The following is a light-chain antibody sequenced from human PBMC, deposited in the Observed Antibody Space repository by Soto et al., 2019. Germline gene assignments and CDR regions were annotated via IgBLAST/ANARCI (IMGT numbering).Light chain of an antibody. Sequence: DIVVTQSPATLSASPGERVTLSCMASQFVSSRLAWYQRRPGQVPRLLIYDTSTRAPGISARFSGSGSGTEFTLTISSLQSEDFAVYYCQEYIQWPPGMFGPGTTVDIK. V-gene: IGKV3-15*01. CDR2: DTS. CDR1: QFVSSR. J-gene: IGKJ1*01. CDR3: QEYIQWPPGM.